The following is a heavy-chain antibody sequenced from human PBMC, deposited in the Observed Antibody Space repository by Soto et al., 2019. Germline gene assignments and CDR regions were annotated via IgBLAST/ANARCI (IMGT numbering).Heavy chain of an antibody. J-gene: IGHJ4*02. D-gene: IGHD3-3*01. V-gene: IGHV1-69*02. CDR2: IIPSLGIA. Sequence: SVKVSCKASGGTFSSYTISWVLQAPGEGLEWMGRIIPSLGIANYAQKFQGRVTITRDMSTSTAYMELSSLRSEDTAVYYCAAERGYYDFWSGYYTGGLVDYWGQGTLVTGSS. CDR3: AAERGYYDFWSGYYTGGLVDY. CDR1: GGTFSSYT.